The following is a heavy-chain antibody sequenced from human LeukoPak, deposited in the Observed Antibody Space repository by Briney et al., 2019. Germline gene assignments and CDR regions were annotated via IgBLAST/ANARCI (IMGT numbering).Heavy chain of an antibody. Sequence: SETLSLTCTVSGYSISSGYYWGWIRQPPGKGLEWIGSIYHSGSTYYNPSLKSRVTISVDTSKNQFSLKLSSVTAADTAMYYCARQASDSSGYSYFDPWGQGTLVTVSS. CDR1: GYSISSGYY. J-gene: IGHJ5*02. D-gene: IGHD3-22*01. V-gene: IGHV4-38-2*02. CDR2: IYHSGST. CDR3: ARQASDSSGYSYFDP.